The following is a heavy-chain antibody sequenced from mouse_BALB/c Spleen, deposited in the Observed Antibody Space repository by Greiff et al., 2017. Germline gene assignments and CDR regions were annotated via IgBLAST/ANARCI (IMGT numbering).Heavy chain of an antibody. CDR2: IYPGSGST. CDR1: GYTFTSYW. J-gene: IGHJ4*01. D-gene: IGHD2-14*01. Sequence: LQQPGSELVRPGASVKLSCKASGYTFTSYWMHWVKQRPGQGLEWIGNIYPGSGSTNYDEKFKSKATLTVDTSSSTAYMQLSSLTSEDSAVYYCTRSGNAAYYRYSYAMDYWGQGTSVTVSS. V-gene: IGHV1S22*01. CDR3: TRSGNAAYYRYSYAMDY.